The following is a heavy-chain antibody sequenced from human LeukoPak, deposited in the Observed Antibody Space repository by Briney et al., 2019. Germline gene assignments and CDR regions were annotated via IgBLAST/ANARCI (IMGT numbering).Heavy chain of an antibody. D-gene: IGHD6-13*01. J-gene: IGHJ4*02. Sequence: GGSLRLSCAASGFTVSSNYLSWVRQAPGKGLEWVSVIFSDDRTYFADSVKGRFTISRDNSKNTLYLQMNSLRAEDTAVYYCARVPLQYSSSWYFDYWGQGTLVTVSS. V-gene: IGHV3-66*02. CDR1: GFTVSSNY. CDR2: IFSDDRT. CDR3: ARVPLQYSSSWYFDY.